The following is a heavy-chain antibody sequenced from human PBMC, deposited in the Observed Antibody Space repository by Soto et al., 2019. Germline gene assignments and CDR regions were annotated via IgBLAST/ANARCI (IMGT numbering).Heavy chain of an antibody. CDR1: GYTFTNYA. CDR3: ASVSGYDLPDY. V-gene: IGHV1-3*05. D-gene: IGHD5-12*01. J-gene: IGHJ4*02. Sequence: QVQLVQSGAEEKKPGASVKGSCKASGYTFTNYAMHWVRQAPGQRLGWMGWINAGNGNTKYSQKFQGRVTITRDTSASTAYMELSSLRSEDTAVYYCASVSGYDLPDYWGQGTLVTVSS. CDR2: INAGNGNT.